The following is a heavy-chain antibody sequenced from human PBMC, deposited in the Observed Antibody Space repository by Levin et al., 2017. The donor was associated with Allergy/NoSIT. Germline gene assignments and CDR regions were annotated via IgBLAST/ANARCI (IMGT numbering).Heavy chain of an antibody. CDR3: VRDPTYDYGDSGYFSGGFDS. D-gene: IGHD3-22*01. CDR1: GFDFSRYS. Sequence: GESLKISCAASGFDFSRYSMNWVRQTPGKGLEWVSSISSSHTFIYYADSVKGRFTISRDNAKNSLFLQMNSLRAEDTTVYYCVRDPTYDYGDSGYFSGGFDSWGQGTLVTVSS. J-gene: IGHJ4*02. V-gene: IGHV3-21*01. CDR2: ISSSHTFI.